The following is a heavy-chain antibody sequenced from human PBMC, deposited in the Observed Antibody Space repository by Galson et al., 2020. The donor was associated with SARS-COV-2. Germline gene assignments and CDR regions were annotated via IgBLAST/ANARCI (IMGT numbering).Heavy chain of an antibody. Sequence: TGGSLRLSCAASGFTFSTYAMTWVRQAPGKGLEWVSTLSGSGGSTYYADSVRGRFTISRDNSKKIVFLQMNSLRADDTAIYYCAKDHGLVEVATFYGMDVWGQGTTVTVSS. J-gene: IGHJ6*02. CDR3: AKDHGLVEVATFYGMDV. D-gene: IGHD5-12*01. CDR1: GFTFSTYA. V-gene: IGHV3-23*01. CDR2: LSGSGGST.